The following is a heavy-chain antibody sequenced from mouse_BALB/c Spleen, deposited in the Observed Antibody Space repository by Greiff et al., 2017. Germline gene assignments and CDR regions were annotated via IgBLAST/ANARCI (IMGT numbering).Heavy chain of an antibody. D-gene: IGHD4-1*01. CDR1: GYTFTSYT. CDR2: INPSSGYT. J-gene: IGHJ4*01. Sequence: VKLQESGAELARPGASVKMSCKASGYTFTSYTMHWVKQRPGQGLEWIGYINPSSGYTNYNQKFKDKATLTADKSSSTAYMQLSSLTSEDSAVYYCARWDHYAMDYWGQGTSVTVSS. V-gene: IGHV1-4*01. CDR3: ARWDHYAMDY.